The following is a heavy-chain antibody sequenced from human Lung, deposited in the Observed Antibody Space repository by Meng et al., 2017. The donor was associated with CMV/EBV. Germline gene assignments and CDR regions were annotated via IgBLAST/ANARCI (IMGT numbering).Heavy chain of an antibody. D-gene: IGHD1-14*01. CDR2: ISAYNGNT. J-gene: IGHJ5*02. Sequence: QVHLVQSGAEVKKPGASVKVSCKASGYIFNNYGVSWVRQAPGQGPEWMGWISAYNGNTNYAQNFQGRFTMTTDTSTSTAYMELRGLRSDDTAVYYCARDLPGGTKGTWLDLWGQGTLVTVSS. CDR3: ARDLPGGTKGTWLDL. V-gene: IGHV1-18*01. CDR1: GYIFNNYG.